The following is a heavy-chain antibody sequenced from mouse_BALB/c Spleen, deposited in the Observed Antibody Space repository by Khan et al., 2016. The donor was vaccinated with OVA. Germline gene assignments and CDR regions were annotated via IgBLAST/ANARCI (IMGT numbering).Heavy chain of an antibody. V-gene: IGHV3-2*02. D-gene: IGHD3-2*02. CDR1: GYSITSDYA. CDR3: ARLQGGDFDY. CDR2: ISYSGNT. Sequence: EVQLQESGPGLVKPSQSLSLTCTVTGYSITSDYAWNWIRQFPGNKLEWMGYISYSGNTKYNPSLKSRISITRDTSKNQFFLQLNFVTIEDTATYYFARLQGGDFDYWGQGTTLTVSS. J-gene: IGHJ2*01.